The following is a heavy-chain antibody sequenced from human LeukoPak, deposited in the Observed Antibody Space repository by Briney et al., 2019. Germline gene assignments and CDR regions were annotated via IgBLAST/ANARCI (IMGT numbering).Heavy chain of an antibody. Sequence: SETLSLTCTVSGGSISSSSYYWGWIRQPPGKGLEWIGSIYYSGSTYYNPSLKSRVTISVDTSKNRFSLKLSSVTAADTAVYYCARSVGSGWYSSFDYWGQGTLVTVSS. D-gene: IGHD6-19*01. CDR2: IYYSGST. CDR1: GGSISSSSYY. CDR3: ARSVGSGWYSSFDY. V-gene: IGHV4-39*01. J-gene: IGHJ4*02.